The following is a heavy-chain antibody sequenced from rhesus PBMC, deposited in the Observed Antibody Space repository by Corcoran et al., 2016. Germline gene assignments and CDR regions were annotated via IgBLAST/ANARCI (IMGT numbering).Heavy chain of an antibody. V-gene: IGHV4S10*01. CDR2: IYGSSTST. J-gene: IGHJ4*01. D-gene: IGHD1-26*01. CDR1: GGSISDSYR. Sequence: QVQLQESGPGVVKPSETLSLTCAVSGGSISDSYRWSWIRQPPGKGLEWIGYIYGSSTSTNYNPSPKSRVTISKDTSKNQFSLKLSSVTAADTAVYYCARVSGTTDYWGQGVLVTVSS. CDR3: ARVSGTTDY.